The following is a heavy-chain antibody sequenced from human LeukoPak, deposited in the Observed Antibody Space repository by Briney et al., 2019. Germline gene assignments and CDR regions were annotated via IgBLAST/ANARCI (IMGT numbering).Heavy chain of an antibody. CDR3: AKRGVVIRVILVGFHKEAYYFDS. Sequence: GGSLRLPCAVSGITLSNYGMTWVRQAPGKGLEWVAGISDTGGRTNYADSVKGRFTISRDNPKNTLYLQMNSLRAEDTAVYFCAKRGVVIRVILVGFHKEAYYFDSWGQGALVTVSS. V-gene: IGHV3-23*01. CDR1: GITLSNYG. D-gene: IGHD3-22*01. CDR2: ISDTGGRT. J-gene: IGHJ4*02.